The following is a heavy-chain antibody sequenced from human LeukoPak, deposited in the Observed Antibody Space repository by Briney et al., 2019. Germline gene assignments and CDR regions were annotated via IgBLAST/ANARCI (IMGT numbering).Heavy chain of an antibody. V-gene: IGHV3-7*01. CDR3: ASLDRSGYRFAPFDY. Sequence: PGGSLRLSCAASGFTVSSNYMSWVRQAPGKGLEWVANIKQDGSEKYYVDSVKGRFTISRDNAKNSLYLQMNSLRAEDTAVYYCASLDRSGYRFAPFDYWGQGTLVTVSS. CDR2: IKQDGSEK. D-gene: IGHD3-22*01. CDR1: GFTVSSNY. J-gene: IGHJ4*02.